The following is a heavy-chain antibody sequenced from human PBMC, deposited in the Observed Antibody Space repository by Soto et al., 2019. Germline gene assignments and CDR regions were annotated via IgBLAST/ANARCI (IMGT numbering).Heavy chain of an antibody. Sequence: QITLKESGPTLVKPTETLTLTCSFSGFSLTASAVGVGWIRQPPGKALEWLALIYSDADKRSSPSLKNRVTITKETSQNHVVLTLTNIDPVDTGTYYCAHSLSNFRFFDYWGQGILVTVSS. CDR1: GFSLTASAVG. CDR3: AHSLSNFRFFDY. J-gene: IGHJ4*02. D-gene: IGHD4-4*01. CDR2: IYSDADK. V-gene: IGHV2-5*02.